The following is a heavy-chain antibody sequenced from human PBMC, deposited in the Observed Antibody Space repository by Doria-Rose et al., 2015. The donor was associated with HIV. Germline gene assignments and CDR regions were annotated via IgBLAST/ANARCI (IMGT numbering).Heavy chain of an antibody. CDR2: ITSSGNT. V-gene: IGHV4-59*08. CDR1: GASISGYY. D-gene: IGHD1-26*01. CDR3: ARHRQGYWHYFDS. J-gene: IGHJ4*02. Sequence: QVQLLESGPGLVKPSETLSLTCPVSGASISGYYWSWIRQPPGKRLEWVGYITSSGNTNSNPSLKSRVTISVDTSKNQLSLRLKSVTAADTAVYYCARHRQGYWHYFDSWGQGTLVTVSS.